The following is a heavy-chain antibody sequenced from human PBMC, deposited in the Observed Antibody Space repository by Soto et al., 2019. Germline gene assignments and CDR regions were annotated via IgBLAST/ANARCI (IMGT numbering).Heavy chain of an antibody. Sequence: QVQLVESGGGVVQPGRSLRLSCAASGFTFTSYAMHWVRQAPGKGLEWVVVISNDGSNYYYADSVRGRFTISRDNTKNTLFLQMSSLRGEDSGVYYCARGTTLAIFDYGMDVWGQGTTVTVSS. CDR2: ISNDGSNY. CDR3: ARGTTLAIFDYGMDV. V-gene: IGHV3-30-3*01. D-gene: IGHD3-3*01. CDR1: GFTFTSYA. J-gene: IGHJ6*02.